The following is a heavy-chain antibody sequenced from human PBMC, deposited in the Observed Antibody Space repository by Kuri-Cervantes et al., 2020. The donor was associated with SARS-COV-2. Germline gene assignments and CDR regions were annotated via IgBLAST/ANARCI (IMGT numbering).Heavy chain of an antibody. V-gene: IGHV4-30-2*01. Sequence: SQTLSLTCAVSGGSISSGGYSWSWIRQPPGKGLEWIGYIYHSGSTNYNPSLKSRVTISVDTSKNQFSLKLSSVTAADTAVYYCARGVAAAGKTFDYWGQGTLVTVSS. CDR1: GGSISSGGYS. CDR3: ARGVAAAGKTFDY. D-gene: IGHD6-13*01. J-gene: IGHJ4*02. CDR2: IYHSGST.